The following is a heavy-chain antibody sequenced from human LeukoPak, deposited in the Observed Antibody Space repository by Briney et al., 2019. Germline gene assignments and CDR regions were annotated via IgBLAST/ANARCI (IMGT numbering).Heavy chain of an antibody. Sequence: SETLSLTCTVSGGSITAFYWNWVRQPPGRGLEWIGYIHYTGKNFYNPSLKSRITTSVDTSKRQFSLKLSSVTAADTAVYYCAKWHEGQLAFDSWGQGSLVTVSS. J-gene: IGHJ4*02. CDR2: IHYTGKN. CDR3: AKWHEGQLAFDS. CDR1: GGSITAFY. V-gene: IGHV4-59*01. D-gene: IGHD1-1*01.